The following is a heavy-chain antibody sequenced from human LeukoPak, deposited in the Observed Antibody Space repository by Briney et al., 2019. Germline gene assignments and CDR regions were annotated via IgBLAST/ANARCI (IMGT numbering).Heavy chain of an antibody. V-gene: IGHV3-30-3*01. J-gene: IGHJ4*02. Sequence: GGSLRLSCAASGFTFSSYAMHWVRQAPGKGLEWVAVVSFDGDNKYYADSVKDRFTISRDNSQNTLYLQLNGLRAEDTAVYYCARDWTLNYWGQGTLVTVSS. D-gene: IGHD3/OR15-3a*01. CDR1: GFTFSSYA. CDR3: ARDWTLNY. CDR2: VSFDGDNK.